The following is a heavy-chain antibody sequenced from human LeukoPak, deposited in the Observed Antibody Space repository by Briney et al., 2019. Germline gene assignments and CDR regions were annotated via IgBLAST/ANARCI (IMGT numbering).Heavy chain of an antibody. CDR2: IYYYGST. Sequence: PSETLSLTCTVSGDSVTSSSYSWGWIRQSPGKGLEWIGTIYYYGSTNYNPSLKSRVTISVDTSKNQFSLKLSSVTAADTAVYYCARHRLGSGILADYWGQGTLVTVSS. D-gene: IGHD3-10*01. V-gene: IGHV4-39*07. CDR3: ARHRLGSGILADY. CDR1: GDSVTSSSYS. J-gene: IGHJ4*02.